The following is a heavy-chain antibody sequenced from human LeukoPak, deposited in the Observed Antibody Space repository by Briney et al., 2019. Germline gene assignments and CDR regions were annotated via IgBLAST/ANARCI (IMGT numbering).Heavy chain of an antibody. CDR3: ARHRRSTTGSEEYDY. Sequence: SQTLSLTCTVSGGSISSGGYYWAWIRQPPGKGLEWIGSIYYSGSTYYNPSLKSRVTISVDTSKNQFSLKVSSVTAADTAVYYCARHRRSTTGSEEYDYWGQGTLVTVSS. CDR1: GGSISSGGYY. V-gene: IGHV4-39*01. D-gene: IGHD2-8*02. J-gene: IGHJ4*02. CDR2: IYYSGST.